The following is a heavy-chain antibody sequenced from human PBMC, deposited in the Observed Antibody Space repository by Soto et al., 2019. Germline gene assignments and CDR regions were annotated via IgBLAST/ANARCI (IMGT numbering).Heavy chain of an antibody. D-gene: IGHD4-17*01. V-gene: IGHV3-23*01. J-gene: IGHJ4*02. CDR3: AKESMPENYVDTLFDY. Sequence: EVQLLESGGTLVQPGGSLRLSCVASGFSFSNYALSWVRQAPGKGLEWVSTSSAGGRTYYADSVKGRFTIARDSSQNTVHLQISDLRPSYTAVYYCAKESMPENYVDTLFDYWGQGTRVTVSS. CDR1: GFSFSNYA. CDR2: SSAGGRT.